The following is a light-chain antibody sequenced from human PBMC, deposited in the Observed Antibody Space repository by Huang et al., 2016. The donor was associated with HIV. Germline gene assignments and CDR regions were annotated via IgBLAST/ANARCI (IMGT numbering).Light chain of an antibody. CDR3: QQYNSYSSLT. CDR1: QGISSW. V-gene: IGKV1-5*03. CDR2: TAS. Sequence: DIQMTQSPSTLSASVGDRVTITCRASQGISSWLAWYQQKPGKAPKLLIYTASSLESGVPSRFSGSGAGTEFTLTISSLQPDDFATYYCQQYNSYSSLTFGGGTKVEIK. J-gene: IGKJ4*01.